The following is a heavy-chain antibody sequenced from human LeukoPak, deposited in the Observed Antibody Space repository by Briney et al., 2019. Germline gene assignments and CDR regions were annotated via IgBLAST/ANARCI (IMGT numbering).Heavy chain of an antibody. Sequence: GGSLRLSCAASGFAFSNYWMHWVRQAPGKGLVWVSRIYTDGSSTNYADSVKGRFTISRDNAKNTLYLQMNSLRAEDTAVYYCARDSASYYNPYYYYYYGMDVWGQGTTVTVSS. D-gene: IGHD3-10*01. J-gene: IGHJ6*02. CDR2: IYTDGSST. CDR1: GFAFSNYW. CDR3: ARDSASYYNPYYYYYYGMDV. V-gene: IGHV3-74*01.